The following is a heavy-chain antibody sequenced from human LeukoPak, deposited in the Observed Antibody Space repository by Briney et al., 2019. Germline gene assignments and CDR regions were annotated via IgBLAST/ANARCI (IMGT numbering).Heavy chain of an antibody. CDR1: GFTFSSYG. V-gene: IGHV3-33*01. D-gene: IGHD5-12*01. Sequence: GRSLRLSCAASGFTFSSYGMHWVRQAPGKGLEWVAVIWYDGSNKYYADSVKGRFTISRDNSKNTLYLQMNSLRAEDTAVYYCAREPFEVATISFDYRGQGTLVTVSS. CDR2: IWYDGSNK. J-gene: IGHJ4*02. CDR3: AREPFEVATISFDY.